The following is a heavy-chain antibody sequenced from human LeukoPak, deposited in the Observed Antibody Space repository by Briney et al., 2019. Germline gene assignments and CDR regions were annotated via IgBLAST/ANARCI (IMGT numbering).Heavy chain of an antibody. J-gene: IGHJ3*02. D-gene: IGHD3-3*01. Sequence: TLSLTCAVYGGSFSGYYWSWIRQPPGKGLEWIGEINHSGSTNYNPSLKSRVTISVDTSKNQFSLKLSSVTAADTAVYYCARGPRITIFGVVQIEGKGAFGIWGQGTMVTVSS. V-gene: IGHV4-34*01. CDR3: ARGPRITIFGVVQIEGKGAFGI. CDR2: INHSGST. CDR1: GGSFSGYY.